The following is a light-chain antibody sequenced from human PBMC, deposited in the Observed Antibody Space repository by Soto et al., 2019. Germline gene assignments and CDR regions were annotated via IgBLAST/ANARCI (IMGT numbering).Light chain of an antibody. J-gene: IGKJ4*01. CDR1: QSVSDNY. CDR3: QQRNNWPLT. V-gene: IGKV3-11*01. CDR2: DVS. Sequence: EIVLTQSPGTLSLSPGERGTLSCRASQSVSDNYLAWYQQKPGQAPRLLIYDVSNRATGIPARFSGSGSGTDFTLTISSLEPEDFAVYYCQQRNNWPLTFGGGTKVDIK.